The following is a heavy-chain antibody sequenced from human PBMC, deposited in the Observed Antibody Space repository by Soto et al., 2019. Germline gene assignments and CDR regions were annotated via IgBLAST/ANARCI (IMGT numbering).Heavy chain of an antibody. D-gene: IGHD1-7*01. Sequence: GASVKVSCKASGFTFTSSAVQWVRQARGQRLEWIGWIVVGSGNTNYAQKFQERVTITRDMSTSTAYMELSSLRSEDTAVYYCAAGRLELPSWFDPWGQGTLVTVSS. CDR1: GFTFTSSA. CDR3: AAGRLELPSWFDP. J-gene: IGHJ5*02. V-gene: IGHV1-58*01. CDR2: IVVGSGNT.